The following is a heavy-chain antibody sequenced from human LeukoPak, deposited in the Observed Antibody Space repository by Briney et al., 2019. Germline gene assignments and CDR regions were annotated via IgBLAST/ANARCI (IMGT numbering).Heavy chain of an antibody. V-gene: IGHV3-30*04. Sequence: QSGGSLRLSCAGSGFTFSNDAMHWVRQAPGKGLEWVAVTSYDGTAIYYADSVKGRFTISKDNSRNTLYLQMNSLRPEDTAVYYCARGGIVVAFDYWGQGTLVTVSS. J-gene: IGHJ4*02. CDR1: GFTFSNDA. D-gene: IGHD2-15*01. CDR3: ARGGIVVAFDY. CDR2: TSYDGTAI.